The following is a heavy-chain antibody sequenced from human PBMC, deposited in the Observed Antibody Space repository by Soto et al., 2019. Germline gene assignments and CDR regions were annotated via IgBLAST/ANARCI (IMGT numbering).Heavy chain of an antibody. CDR1: GYTFTSYY. V-gene: IGHV1-46*03. CDR3: ARGRAMIVVVYGMDV. CDR2: INPSGGST. J-gene: IGHJ6*02. D-gene: IGHD3-22*01. Sequence: GASLKVSCKASGYTFTSYYMHRVRQAPGQGLEWMGIINPSGGSTSYAQKFQGRVTMTRDTSTSTVYMELSSLRSEDTAVYYCARGRAMIVVVYGMDVWGQGTTVTVSS.